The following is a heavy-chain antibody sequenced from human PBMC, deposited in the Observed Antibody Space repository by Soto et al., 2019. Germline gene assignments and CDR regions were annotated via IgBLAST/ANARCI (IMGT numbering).Heavy chain of an antibody. CDR2: IYPGDSDT. CDR3: ARSDTSPPYYYYYYMDV. V-gene: IGHV5-51*01. J-gene: IGHJ6*03. Sequence: PGESLKISCKGSGYSFTSYWIGWVRQMPGKGLEWMGIIYPGDSDTRYSPSFQGQVTISADKSISTAYLQWSSLKASDTAMYYCARSDTSPPYYYYYYMDVWGKGTTVTVSS. CDR1: GYSFTSYW. D-gene: IGHD2-2*01.